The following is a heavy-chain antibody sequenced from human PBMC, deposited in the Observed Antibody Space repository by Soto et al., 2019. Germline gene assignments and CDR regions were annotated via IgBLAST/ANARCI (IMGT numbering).Heavy chain of an antibody. CDR3: AREAVLLWFGELFDYYYMDV. Sequence: QVPLVQSGAEVKKPGASVKVSCKASGYTFTSYGISWVRQAPGQGLERMGWISAYNGNTNYAQKLQGRVTMTTDTSTSTDYMELRSLRSDDTAVYYCAREAVLLWFGELFDYYYMDVWGKGTTVTVSS. V-gene: IGHV1-18*01. J-gene: IGHJ6*03. CDR1: GYTFTSYG. CDR2: ISAYNGNT. D-gene: IGHD3-10*01.